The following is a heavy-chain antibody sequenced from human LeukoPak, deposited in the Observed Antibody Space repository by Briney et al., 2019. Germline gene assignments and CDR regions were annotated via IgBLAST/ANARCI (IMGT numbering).Heavy chain of an antibody. V-gene: IGHV1-2*02. Sequence: ASVKVSCKAYGYTFTGYYMHWVRQAPGQGLEWMGWINPNSGGTNYAQKFQGRVTMTRDKSIRTAYMELSRLTSDDTAVYYCARDLVRATNGFDYWGQGTLVTVSS. CDR3: ARDLVRATNGFDY. D-gene: IGHD1-26*01. CDR1: GYTFTGYY. CDR2: INPNSGGT. J-gene: IGHJ4*02.